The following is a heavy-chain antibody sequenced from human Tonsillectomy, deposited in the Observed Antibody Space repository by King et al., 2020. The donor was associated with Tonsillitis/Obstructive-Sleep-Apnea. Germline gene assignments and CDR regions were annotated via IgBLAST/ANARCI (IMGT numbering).Heavy chain of an antibody. CDR3: AKDIGLGGAVAGIDY. CDR2: ISWDSGST. J-gene: IGHJ4*02. Sequence: VQLVESGGVVVQPGGSLRLSCAASGFTFDDYTMHWVRQAPGKGLEWVSLISWDSGSTYYADSVKGRFTISRDNSKNSLYLKMNSLRTEDTALYYCAKDIGLGGAVAGIDYWGQGTLVTVSS. CDR1: GFTFDDYT. V-gene: IGHV3-43*01. D-gene: IGHD6-19*01.